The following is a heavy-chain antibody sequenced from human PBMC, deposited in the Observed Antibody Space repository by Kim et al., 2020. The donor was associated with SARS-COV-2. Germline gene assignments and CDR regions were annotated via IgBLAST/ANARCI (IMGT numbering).Heavy chain of an antibody. Sequence: FTISRDNSKNTLYLQMNSLRAEDTAVYYCARGAITIFGVAILHTPWYFDYWGQGTLVTVSS. J-gene: IGHJ4*02. CDR3: ARGAITIFGVAILHTPWYFDY. D-gene: IGHD3-3*01. V-gene: IGHV3-30*01.